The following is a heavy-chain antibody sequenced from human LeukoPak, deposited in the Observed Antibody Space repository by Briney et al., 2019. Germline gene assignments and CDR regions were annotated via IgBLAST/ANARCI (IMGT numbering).Heavy chain of an antibody. J-gene: IGHJ1*01. CDR3: ARDDSSGYWGYFQH. V-gene: IGHV3-66*02. D-gene: IGHD3-22*01. CDR2: IYSGGST. Sequence: GGSLRLSCAASGFTVSSNYMSWVRQAPGKGLEWVSVIYSGGSTYYSDYVKGRFTISRDNSKNTLYLQMNSLRAEDTAVYYCARDDSSGYWGYFQHWGQGTLVTVSS. CDR1: GFTVSSNY.